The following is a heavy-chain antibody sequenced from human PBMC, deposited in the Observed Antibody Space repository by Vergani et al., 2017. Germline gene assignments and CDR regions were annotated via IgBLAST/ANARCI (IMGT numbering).Heavy chain of an antibody. CDR3: TTETTREFYGDYGYYYYYMDV. Sequence: EVQLVESGGGLVKPGGSLRLSCAASGFTFSNAWMSWVRQAPGKGLEWVGRIKSKTDGGTTDYAAPVKGRFTISRDDSKNTLYLQMNSLKTEDTAVYYCTTETTREFYGDYGYYYYYMDVWGKGTTVTVSS. V-gene: IGHV3-15*01. CDR2: IKSKTDGGTT. CDR1: GFTFSNAW. J-gene: IGHJ6*03. D-gene: IGHD4-17*01.